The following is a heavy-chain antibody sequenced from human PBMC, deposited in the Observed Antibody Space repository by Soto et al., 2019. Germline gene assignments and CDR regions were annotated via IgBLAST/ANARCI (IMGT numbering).Heavy chain of an antibody. CDR1: GYTFNTYA. V-gene: IGHV1-3*01. J-gene: IGHJ6*02. CDR2: INAGNGNT. CDR3: AREAPYLGSGIYGDGMDV. D-gene: IGHD3-10*01. Sequence: QVQLVQSGAEVKKPGASVKVSCKASGYTFNTYAIHWVRQAPGQRLEWMGWINAGNGNTKFSQKFQGRVTITMDTSASTAYMELSSLRSEDTAVYYCAREAPYLGSGIYGDGMDVWGQGTTVTVSS.